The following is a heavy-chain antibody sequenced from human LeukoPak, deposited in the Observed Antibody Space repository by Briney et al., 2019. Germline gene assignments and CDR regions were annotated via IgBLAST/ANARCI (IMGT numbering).Heavy chain of an antibody. Sequence: GGSLRLSCAASGFTFSSYAIHWVRQAPGKGLEWVAVILYDGDYADSVKGRFTISRDNSKNTVYLQMNSLRSEDTAVYYCARSYGDYGGAFDYWGQGTLVTVSS. V-gene: IGHV3-30*04. J-gene: IGHJ4*02. CDR3: ARSYGDYGGAFDY. D-gene: IGHD4-17*01. CDR2: ILYDG. CDR1: GFTFSSYA.